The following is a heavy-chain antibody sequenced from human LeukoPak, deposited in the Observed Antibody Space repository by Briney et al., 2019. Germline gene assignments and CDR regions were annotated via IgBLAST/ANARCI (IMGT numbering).Heavy chain of an antibody. D-gene: IGHD3-22*01. CDR2: INGDGSDT. Sequence: GGSLRLSCAASGFTFGIYWMHWVRQAPGKGLVWVSHINGDGSDTTYADSVKGRFSTSRDNAKNTLYLQMNSLRAEDTAVYYCARPSHDTSGYYFGFWGQGTPVTVSS. CDR3: ARPSHDTSGYYFGF. V-gene: IGHV3-74*03. CDR1: GFTFGIYW. J-gene: IGHJ4*02.